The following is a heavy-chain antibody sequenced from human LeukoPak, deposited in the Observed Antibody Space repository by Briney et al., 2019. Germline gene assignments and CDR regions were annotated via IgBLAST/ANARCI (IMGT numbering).Heavy chain of an antibody. J-gene: IGHJ4*02. V-gene: IGHV3-30*02. CDR2: IRKDGSNN. CDR1: GFTFSSYG. CDR3: AKDSQPYDYVWGRYRRTAYYFDY. Sequence: QPGGSLRLSCAAAGFTFSSYGMHWVRQAPGKGLGWVAFIRKDGSNNNYADSGKGRSTISRDNSKNALYLQMNSLRAEDTAVYYCAKDSQPYDYVWGRYRRTAYYFDYWGQGTLVTVSS. D-gene: IGHD3-16*02.